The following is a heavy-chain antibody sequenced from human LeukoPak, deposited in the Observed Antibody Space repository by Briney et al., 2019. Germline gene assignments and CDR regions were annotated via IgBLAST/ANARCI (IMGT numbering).Heavy chain of an antibody. CDR1: GYTFTSYY. J-gene: IGHJ6*02. D-gene: IGHD3-16*02. Sequence: ASVKVSCKASGYTFTSYYMHWVRQAPGQGLEWMGIINPSGGSTSYAQKFQGRVAMTRDTSTSTVYMELSSLRSEDTAVYYCAREGRLGGVIAPYYCGMDVWGQGTTVTVSS. CDR3: AREGRLGGVIAPYYCGMDV. CDR2: INPSGGST. V-gene: IGHV1-46*01.